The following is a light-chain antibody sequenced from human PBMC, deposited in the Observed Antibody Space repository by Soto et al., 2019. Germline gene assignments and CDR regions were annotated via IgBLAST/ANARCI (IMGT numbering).Light chain of an antibody. CDR1: QGLGTN. Sequence: EVVTTQSPATLSVSPGERATLSCRASQGLGTNLAWYQQKPGQAPTLLIYAASTRATGVPGRFSGSLSGSDFTLTIRSLQFEDFAVYSCHQYNDRGVIFGRGTNV. V-gene: IGKV3-15*01. J-gene: IGKJ4*01. CDR2: AAS. CDR3: HQYNDRGVI.